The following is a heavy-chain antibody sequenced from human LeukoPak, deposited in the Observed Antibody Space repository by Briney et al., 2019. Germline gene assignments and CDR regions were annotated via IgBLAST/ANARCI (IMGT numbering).Heavy chain of an antibody. D-gene: IGHD5-24*01. J-gene: IGHJ6*03. Sequence: GGSLRLSCAASGYTFGDYGMSWVRQVPGKGLEWVSGTNRRGDITGYADSVKGRFTISRDNSKNTLYLQMNSLRAEDTAVYYCAREGDGYYRYMDVWGKGTTVTVSS. CDR3: AREGDGYYRYMDV. CDR2: TNRRGDIT. CDR1: GYTFGDYG. V-gene: IGHV3-20*04.